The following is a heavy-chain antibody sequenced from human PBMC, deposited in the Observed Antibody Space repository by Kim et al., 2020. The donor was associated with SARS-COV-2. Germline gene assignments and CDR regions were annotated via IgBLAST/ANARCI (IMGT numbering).Heavy chain of an antibody. CDR3: ARDLVKYYYDSSGYLPGMDV. J-gene: IGHJ6*02. CDR2: ISSSSSYI. V-gene: IGHV3-21*01. CDR1: GFTFSSYS. Sequence: GGSLRLSCAASGFTFSSYSMNWVRQAPGKGLEWVSSISSSSSYIYYADSVKGRFTISRDNAKNSLYLQMNSLRAEDTAVYYCARDLVKYYYDSSGYLPGMDVWGQGTTVTVSS. D-gene: IGHD3-22*01.